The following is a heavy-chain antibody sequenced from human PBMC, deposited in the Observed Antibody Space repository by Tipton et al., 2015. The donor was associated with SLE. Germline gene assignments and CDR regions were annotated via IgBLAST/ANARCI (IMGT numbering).Heavy chain of an antibody. CDR2: IYTSGST. CDR3: AGAWQGYCSGGTCYVLDY. V-gene: IGHV4-59*01. D-gene: IGHD2-15*01. J-gene: IGHJ4*02. Sequence: TLSLTCTVSGGSISSYYWSWIRQPPGQGLEWIGYIYTSGSTNYNPSLKSRVTISVDTSKNQFSLKLRSVTAADTAVYYCAGAWQGYCSGGTCYVLDYWGQGTLVTVSS. CDR1: GGSISSYY.